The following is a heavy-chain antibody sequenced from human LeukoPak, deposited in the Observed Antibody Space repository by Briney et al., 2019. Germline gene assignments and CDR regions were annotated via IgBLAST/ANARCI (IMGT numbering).Heavy chain of an antibody. CDR1: GFTFSTYW. CDR3: ASSASGWYNFDY. D-gene: IGHD6-19*01. V-gene: IGHV3-23*01. J-gene: IGHJ4*02. CDR2: LSGSGGST. Sequence: GGSLRLSCAASGFTFSTYWMTWVRQAPGKGLEWVSALSGSGGSTSYADSVKGRFTISRDSSKNTLYLQMSSLRAEDTAVYYCASSASGWYNFDYWGQGTLVTVSS.